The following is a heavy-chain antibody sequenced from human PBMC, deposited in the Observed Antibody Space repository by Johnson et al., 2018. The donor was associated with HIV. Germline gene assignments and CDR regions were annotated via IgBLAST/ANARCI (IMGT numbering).Heavy chain of an antibody. CDR1: GFMFSTYA. CDR2: ISYDGSNT. J-gene: IGHJ3*02. V-gene: IGHV3-30*04. CDR3: ARDGRGEQLVDQGDAFDI. Sequence: QVQLVESGGGVVQPGRSLRLSCVASGFMFSTYAMHWVRQAPGKGLEWVAVISYDGSNTYFADSVKGRFTISRDNSKNTLYLQMNSLRAEDTALYFCARDGRGEQLVDQGDAFDIWGQGTMVTVSS. D-gene: IGHD6-6*01.